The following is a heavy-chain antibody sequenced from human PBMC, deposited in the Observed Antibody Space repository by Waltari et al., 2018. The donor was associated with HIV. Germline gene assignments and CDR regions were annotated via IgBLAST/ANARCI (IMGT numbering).Heavy chain of an antibody. V-gene: IGHV4-38-2*01. D-gene: IGHD6-19*01. CDR3: ARGAVAGTCYFDY. CDR2: IYHSGST. J-gene: IGHJ4*02. CDR1: GYSISSGYY. Sequence: QVQLQESGPGLVKPSETLSLTCAVSGYSISSGYYWGWIRQPPGKGLEWIGSIYHSGSTCYNPSLKSRVTISVDTSKNQFSLKLSSVTAADTAVYYCARGAVAGTCYFDYWGQGTLVTVSS.